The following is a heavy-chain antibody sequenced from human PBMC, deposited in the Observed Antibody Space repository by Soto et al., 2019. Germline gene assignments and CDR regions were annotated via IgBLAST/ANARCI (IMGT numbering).Heavy chain of an antibody. Sequence: SETLSLTCTVSGDSVGSASYYWTWIRQPPGEGLEWIGYISATGSTNYNPSLKSRLTISVDTSKDQFSLKLSSVTAADTAVYYCARDIRGYSRAFDYWGQGTLVTVPS. CDR2: ISATGST. V-gene: IGHV4-61*01. CDR3: ARDIRGYSRAFDY. D-gene: IGHD5-18*01. J-gene: IGHJ4*02. CDR1: GDSVGSASYY.